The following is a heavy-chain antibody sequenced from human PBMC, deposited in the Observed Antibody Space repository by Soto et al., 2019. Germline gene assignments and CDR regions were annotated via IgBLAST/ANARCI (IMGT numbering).Heavy chain of an antibody. V-gene: IGHV4-31*03. CDR2: ISYSGSS. J-gene: IGHJ4*02. CDR1: GGSNIRDGYY. Sequence: QVQLQESGPGLVKPSQTLSLTCTVSGGSNIRDGYYWSWIRQHPGKGLEWIAYISYSGSSYSNPSLKRRVTISADTSKNQFSLRLTSVTAADTAVYFCARATPAGSADFWGQVTLVTVSS. CDR3: ARATPAGSADF. D-gene: IGHD2-2*01.